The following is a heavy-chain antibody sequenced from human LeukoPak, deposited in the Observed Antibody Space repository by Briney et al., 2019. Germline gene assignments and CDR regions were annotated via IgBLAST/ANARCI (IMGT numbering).Heavy chain of an antibody. Sequence: GGPLRLSCAASGFIFSSYWMNWARQAPGKGLEWVASINHNGNVNYYVDSVKGRFTISRDNAKNSLYLQMSNLRAEDTAVYFCARGGGLDVWGQGATVTVSS. CDR2: INHNGNVN. CDR3: ARGGGLDV. CDR1: GFIFSSYW. J-gene: IGHJ6*02. D-gene: IGHD3-16*01. V-gene: IGHV3-7*03.